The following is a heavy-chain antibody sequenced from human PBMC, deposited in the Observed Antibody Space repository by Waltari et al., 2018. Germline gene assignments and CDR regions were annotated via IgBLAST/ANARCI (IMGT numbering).Heavy chain of an antibody. CDR1: GFTVSHNY. CDR2: LHAGGAA. J-gene: IGHJ5*02. V-gene: IGHV3-53*01. CDR3: ARAGLGSPSQWLQLLDL. Sequence: EVQLVESGGGLIQPGGSLRLSCVASGFTVSHNYMSWVRQAPGKGLGWGSVLHAGGAAYYAESVKGRFTVSRDNSKNTLYLQMNSLRDEDTAIYFCARAGLGSPSQWLQLLDLWGQGTLVTVSS. D-gene: IGHD5-12*01.